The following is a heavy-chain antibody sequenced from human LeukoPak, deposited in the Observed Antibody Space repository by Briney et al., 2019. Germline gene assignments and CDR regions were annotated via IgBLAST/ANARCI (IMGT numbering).Heavy chain of an antibody. J-gene: IGHJ5*02. CDR1: GGSISSYY. V-gene: IGHV4-59*01. D-gene: IGHD6-13*01. Sequence: PSETLSLTCTASGGSISSYYWSWIRQPPGKGLEWIGYIYYSGSTNYNPSLKSRVTISVDTSKNQFSLKLSSVTAADTAVYYCARTRYSSSWTNWFDPWGQGTLVTVSS. CDR3: ARTRYSSSWTNWFDP. CDR2: IYYSGST.